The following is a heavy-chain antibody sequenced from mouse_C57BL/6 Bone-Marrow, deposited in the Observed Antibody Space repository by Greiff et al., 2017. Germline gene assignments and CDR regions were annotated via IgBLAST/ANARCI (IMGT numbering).Heavy chain of an antibody. V-gene: IGHV5-6*01. CDR2: ISSGGSYT. CDR3: ARSYDYYYGSSHWYFDV. J-gene: IGHJ1*03. Sequence: EVQLVESGGDLVKPGGSLKLSCAASGFTFSSYGMSWVRQTPDKRLEWVATISSGGSYTYYPDSVKGRFTISRDNAKNTLYLQMSSLKSEDTAMYYCARSYDYYYGSSHWYFDVWGTGTTVTVSS. CDR1: GFTFSSYG. D-gene: IGHD1-1*01.